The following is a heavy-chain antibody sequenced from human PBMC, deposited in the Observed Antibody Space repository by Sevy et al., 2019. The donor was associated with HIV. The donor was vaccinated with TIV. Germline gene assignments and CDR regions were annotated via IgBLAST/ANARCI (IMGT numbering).Heavy chain of an antibody. Sequence: ASVKVSCKASGYTFTSYGISWVRQAPGQGLEWMGWISAYNGNTNYAQKLQGRVTMTTDTSTSTAYMELRSLRSDDTAVYYCARDRGGTTRLLSYYYYGMDVWGQGTTVTVSS. D-gene: IGHD1-7*01. CDR1: GYTFTSYG. CDR3: ARDRGGTTRLLSYYYYGMDV. V-gene: IGHV1-18*01. J-gene: IGHJ6*02. CDR2: ISAYNGNT.